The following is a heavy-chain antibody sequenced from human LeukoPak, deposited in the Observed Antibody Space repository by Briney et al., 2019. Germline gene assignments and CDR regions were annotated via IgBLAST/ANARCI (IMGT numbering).Heavy chain of an antibody. CDR3: TTGIDYGGGY. D-gene: IGHD3-16*01. CDR1: RFIFTNYW. CDR2: IKNKDEGEKT. V-gene: IGHV3-15*05. Sequence: GGSLRLSCAASRFIFTNYWIHWVRQAPGKGLEWVGRIKNKDEGEKTDYAAPVKGRFTISRDDSKATLFLQMNSLKMEDTGIYYCTTGIDYGGGYWGQGTLVSVSS. J-gene: IGHJ4*02.